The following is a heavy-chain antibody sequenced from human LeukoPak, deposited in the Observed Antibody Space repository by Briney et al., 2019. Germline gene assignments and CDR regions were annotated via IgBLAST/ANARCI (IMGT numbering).Heavy chain of an antibody. CDR2: IYTSGST. V-gene: IGHV4-61*02. Sequence: SSQTLSLTCTVSGGSISSGSYYWSWIRQPAGKGLEWIGRIYTSGSTNYNPSLKSRVTISVDTSKNQFSLKLSSVTAADTAVYYCARDIGNYRVYNWFDPWGQGTLVTVSS. J-gene: IGHJ5*02. CDR3: ARDIGNYRVYNWFDP. CDR1: GGSISSGSYY. D-gene: IGHD4-11*01.